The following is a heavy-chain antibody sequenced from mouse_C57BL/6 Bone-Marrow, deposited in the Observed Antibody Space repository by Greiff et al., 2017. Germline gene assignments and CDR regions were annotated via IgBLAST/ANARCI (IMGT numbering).Heavy chain of an antibody. D-gene: IGHD1-1*01. V-gene: IGHV1-67*01. Sequence: VQLQQSGPELVRPGVSVKISCKGSGYTFTDYAMHWVKQSHATSLKWIGVISTYYGDASYNQKFKDKATMAVDKSSSTAYMELARLTSEDSAVYYCARSPITTVGPWFAYWGQGTLVTVSA. CDR1: GYTFTDYA. J-gene: IGHJ3*01. CDR2: ISTYYGDA. CDR3: ARSPITTVGPWFAY.